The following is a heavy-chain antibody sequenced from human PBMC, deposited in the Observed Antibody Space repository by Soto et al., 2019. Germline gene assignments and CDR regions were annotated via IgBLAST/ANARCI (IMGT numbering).Heavy chain of an antibody. CDR2: ISYDGSNK. CDR3: AREFTAYHAFDI. D-gene: IGHD3-16*01. CDR1: GFTFSSYA. V-gene: IGHV3-30-3*01. J-gene: IGHJ3*02. Sequence: GGSLRLSCAASGFTFSSYAMHWVRQAPGKGLEWVAVISYDGSNKYYADFVKGRFTISRDNSKNTLYLQMNSLRAEDTAVYYCAREFTAYHAFDIWGQGTMVTVSS.